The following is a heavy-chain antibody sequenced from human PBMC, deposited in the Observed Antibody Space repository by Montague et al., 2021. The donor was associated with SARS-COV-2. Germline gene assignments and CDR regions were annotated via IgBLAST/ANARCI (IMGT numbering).Heavy chain of an antibody. V-gene: IGHV4-4*07. D-gene: IGHD3-16*01. Sequence: SETLSLTCSISGGSITSYYWRWCRQPAAEGLLGIGDIYASGSTNYSPSPKSRGRMFIDNPKNQFSLKLESLTAADTAVYYCVRDGGNWYYFDYWGQGALVTVSS. CDR3: VRDGGNWYYFDY. CDR2: IYASGST. CDR1: GGSITSYY. J-gene: IGHJ4*02.